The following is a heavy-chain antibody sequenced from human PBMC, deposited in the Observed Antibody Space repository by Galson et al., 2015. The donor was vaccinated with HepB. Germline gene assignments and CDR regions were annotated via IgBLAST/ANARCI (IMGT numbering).Heavy chain of an antibody. CDR2: IIPIFGTA. Sequence: SVKVSCKASGGTFSSYAISWVRQAPGQGLEWMGGIIPIFGTANYAQKFQGRVTITADESTSTAYMELSSLRSEDTVVYYCARTDYDSRSFDLWGRGTLVTVSS. V-gene: IGHV1-69*13. CDR3: ARTDYDSRSFDL. CDR1: GGTFSSYA. D-gene: IGHD3-22*01. J-gene: IGHJ2*01.